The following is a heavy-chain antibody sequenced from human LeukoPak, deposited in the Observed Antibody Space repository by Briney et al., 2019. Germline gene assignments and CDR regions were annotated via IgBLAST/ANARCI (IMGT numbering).Heavy chain of an antibody. V-gene: IGHV3-53*01. J-gene: IGHJ4*02. D-gene: IGHD4-17*01. Sequence: HPGGSLRLSCAASGFTVNSNYMSWVRQAPGKGLVWVSVIYSGGSTYYADSVKGRFTISRDNSKNTLYLQMNSLRAEDTAVYYCARDGDDYGDLANNYWGQGTLVTVSS. CDR1: GFTVNSNY. CDR3: ARDGDDYGDLANNY. CDR2: IYSGGST.